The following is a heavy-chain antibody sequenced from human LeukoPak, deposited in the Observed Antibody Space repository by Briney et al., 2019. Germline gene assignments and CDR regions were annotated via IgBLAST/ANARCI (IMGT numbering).Heavy chain of an antibody. V-gene: IGHV4-61*02. D-gene: IGHD3-22*01. J-gene: IGHJ3*02. Sequence: SETLSLTCTVSGYSISSGYYWGWIRQPAGKGLEWIGRIYTSGSTNYNPSLKSRVTISVDTSKNQFSLKLSSVTAADTAVYYCASLNYYDSSGYYSAYPDDAFDIWGQGTMVTVSS. CDR1: GYSISSGYY. CDR2: IYTSGST. CDR3: ASLNYYDSSGYYSAYPDDAFDI.